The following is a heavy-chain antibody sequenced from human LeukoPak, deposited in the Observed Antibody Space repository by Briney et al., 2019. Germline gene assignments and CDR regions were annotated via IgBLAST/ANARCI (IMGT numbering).Heavy chain of an antibody. J-gene: IGHJ4*01. CDR3: ARSFGD. Sequence: GGSLRLSCAASGFNFRKYWMQWVRQVPGKGLVWVSEINPDGDYSGHSNSVRGRFTISRDNAKNTLYLQMTSLSVEGTAVYYCARSFGDWGQGTLVCVSS. CDR2: INPDGDYS. CDR1: GFNFRKYW. V-gene: IGHV3-74*01. D-gene: IGHD3-16*01.